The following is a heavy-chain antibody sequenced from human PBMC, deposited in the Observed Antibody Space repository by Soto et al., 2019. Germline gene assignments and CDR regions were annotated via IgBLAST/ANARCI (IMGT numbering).Heavy chain of an antibody. D-gene: IGHD3-22*01. Sequence: PSETLSLTCAVYGGSFSGYYWSWIRQPPGKGLEWIGEINHSGSTNYNPSLKSRVTISVDTSKNQFSLKLSSVTAADTAVYYCASLSSGYYALYDYWGQGTLVTVSS. CDR1: GGSFSGYY. J-gene: IGHJ4*02. CDR3: ASLSSGYYALYDY. CDR2: INHSGST. V-gene: IGHV4-34*01.